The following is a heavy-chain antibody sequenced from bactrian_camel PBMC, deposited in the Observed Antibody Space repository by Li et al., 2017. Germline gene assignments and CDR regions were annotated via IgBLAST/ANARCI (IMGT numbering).Heavy chain of an antibody. J-gene: IGHJ4*01. Sequence: HVQLVECGGGSVQAGGSLRLSCAASGYTYNRNCMAWFRQAPGKEREGVARIYTGSGNTYYADSVKGRFTISQDNAKNTVYLQMNSLKPEDTAMYVCASTVHGCYPGLRPAREYTYWGQGTQVTVS. D-gene: IGHD5*01. V-gene: IGHV3S1*01. CDR1: GYTYNRNC. CDR3: ASTVHGCYPGLRPAREYTY. CDR2: IYTGSGNT.